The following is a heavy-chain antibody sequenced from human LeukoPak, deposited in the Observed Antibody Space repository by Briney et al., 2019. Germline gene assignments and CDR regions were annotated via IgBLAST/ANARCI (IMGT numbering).Heavy chain of an antibody. CDR1: GYTFTSYG. D-gene: IGHD6-6*01. CDR3: ARDGHEFSGSLYSSSDEFDY. V-gene: IGHV1-18*01. Sequence: VASVKVSCKASGYTFTSYGISWVRQAPGQGLEWMGWISAYNGNTNYAQKLQGRVTMTTDTSTSTAYMELRSLRSDDTAVYYCARDGHEFSGSLYSSSDEFDYWGQGTLVTVSS. CDR2: ISAYNGNT. J-gene: IGHJ4*02.